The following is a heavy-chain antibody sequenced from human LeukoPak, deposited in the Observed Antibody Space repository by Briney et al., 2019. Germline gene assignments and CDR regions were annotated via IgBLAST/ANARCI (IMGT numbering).Heavy chain of an antibody. J-gene: IGHJ5*02. V-gene: IGHV4-38-2*02. CDR2: IYPSGST. D-gene: IGHD6-13*01. CDR1: GYSIGNGYY. Sequence: SETLSLTCTVSGYSIGNGYYWGWIRQPPGTGLEWIGSIYPSGSTFYNPSLKSRVTISVDTSKNQFSLRLSSVTAADTAVYYCARSYASSWYWNWFDPWGQGTLVTVSS. CDR3: ARSYASSWYWNWFDP.